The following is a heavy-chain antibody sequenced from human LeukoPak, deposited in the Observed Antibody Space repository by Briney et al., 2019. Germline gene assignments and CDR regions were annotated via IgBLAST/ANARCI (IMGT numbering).Heavy chain of an antibody. V-gene: IGHV3-23*01. Sequence: GGSLRLSCAASGFTFTSYAMSWVRQAPGKGLEWVSTFSYSGGSTYYTDSVKGRFTISRDNSKNTLYLQINSLRGEDTAVYYCAKDEVTSTSQQQLAWYFDYWGQGTLVTVSS. CDR3: AKDEVTSTSQQQLAWYFDY. J-gene: IGHJ4*02. CDR2: FSYSGGST. CDR1: GFTFTSYA. D-gene: IGHD6-13*01.